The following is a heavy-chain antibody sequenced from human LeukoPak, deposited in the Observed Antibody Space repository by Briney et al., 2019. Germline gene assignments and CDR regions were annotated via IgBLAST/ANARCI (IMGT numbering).Heavy chain of an antibody. J-gene: IGHJ4*02. CDR3: ARLYYGGNRVVDY. CDR2: IYHSGST. CDR1: GGSISSGGYY. D-gene: IGHD4-23*01. V-gene: IGHV4-30-2*01. Sequence: SSETLSLTCTVSGGSISSGGYYWSWIRQPPGKGLEWIGYIYHSGSTYYNPSLKSRVTISVDRSKNQFSLKLSSVTAADTAVYYCARLYYGGNRVVDYWGQGTLVTVSS.